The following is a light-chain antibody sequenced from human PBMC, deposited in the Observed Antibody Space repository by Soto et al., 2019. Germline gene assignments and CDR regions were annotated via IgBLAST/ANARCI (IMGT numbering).Light chain of an antibody. CDR3: QQYGCSRYT. Sequence: EIVLTQSPGTLSLSPGERATLSCRASQSVSSSYLAWYQQKPGEAPRRLIYGASSRATGIPARFSGSGSGLDCPLTMSRQEPEDFAVVCWQQYGCSRYTFGQGTKLEIK. CDR1: QSVSSSY. V-gene: IGKV3-20*01. CDR2: GAS. J-gene: IGKJ2*01.